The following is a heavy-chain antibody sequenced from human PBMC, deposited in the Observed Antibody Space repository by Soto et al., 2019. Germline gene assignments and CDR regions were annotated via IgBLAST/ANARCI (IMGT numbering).Heavy chain of an antibody. Sequence: GGSLRLSCAASGFTFSSNWMSWVRQAPGKGLEWVASIKQDGSEKYYVDSVKGRFTISRDNAKNSLYLQMNSLRAEDTAVYYCARGKFWGQGTLVTVSS. CDR2: IKQDGSEK. CDR1: GFTFSSNW. V-gene: IGHV3-7*01. J-gene: IGHJ4*02. CDR3: ARGKF.